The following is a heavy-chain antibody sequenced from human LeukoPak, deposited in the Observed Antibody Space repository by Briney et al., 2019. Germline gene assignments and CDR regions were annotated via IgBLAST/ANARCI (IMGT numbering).Heavy chain of an antibody. D-gene: IGHD7-27*01. Sequence: SEPLSLTCTVSGRPISSYYWSWIRQPPGKGLEGIGYIYYSGSTNYSPSLKSRVTISVDTSQNQLSLRLRSVSAADTAVYYCARRWGSGWFLDYWGQGTLVTVSS. V-gene: IGHV4-59*08. CDR2: IYYSGST. J-gene: IGHJ4*02. CDR1: GRPISSYY. CDR3: ARRWGSGWFLDY.